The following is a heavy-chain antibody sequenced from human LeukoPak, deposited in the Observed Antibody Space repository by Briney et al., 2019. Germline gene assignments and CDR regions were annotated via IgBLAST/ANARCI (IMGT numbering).Heavy chain of an antibody. CDR2: INPNSGGT. Sequence: GASVKVSCKASGYTFTGYYMHWVRQAPGQGLGWMGWINPNSGGTNYAQKFQGRVTMTRDTSISTAYMELSRLRSDDTAVYYCARVPLYSSSSLDYWGQGTLVTVSS. J-gene: IGHJ4*02. D-gene: IGHD6-13*01. V-gene: IGHV1-2*02. CDR1: GYTFTGYY. CDR3: ARVPLYSSSSLDY.